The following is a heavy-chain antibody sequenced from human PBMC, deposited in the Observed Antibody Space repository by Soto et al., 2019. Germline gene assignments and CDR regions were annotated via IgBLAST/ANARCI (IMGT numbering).Heavy chain of an antibody. J-gene: IGHJ6*02. D-gene: IGHD3-9*01. CDR1: KFAFSSFA. V-gene: IGHV3-30-3*01. CDR2: ISYDGSNK. CDR3: ARERLALSYVLDG. Sequence: CSAPKFAFSSFAKHWVRQAPGQGLERVAVISYDGSNKYYADSVKGRFTISRDNAKNSLYLQMNSLRDEDTAVYYCARERLALSYVLDGWGRGTRFTV.